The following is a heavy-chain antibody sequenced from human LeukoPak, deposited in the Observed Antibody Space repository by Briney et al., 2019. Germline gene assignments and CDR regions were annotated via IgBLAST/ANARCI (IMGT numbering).Heavy chain of an antibody. V-gene: IGHV1-8*03. Sequence: ASVKVSCKASGYTITSYDINWVRQATGQGLEWMGWMNPNTGSTGYAQKFQGRITITRDISINTAYMELSSLRSDDTAVYYCARVPTLGIYYYYHYMDVWGKGTTVTVSS. CDR2: MNPNTGST. J-gene: IGHJ6*03. D-gene: IGHD1-26*01. CDR1: GYTITSYD. CDR3: ARVPTLGIYYYYHYMDV.